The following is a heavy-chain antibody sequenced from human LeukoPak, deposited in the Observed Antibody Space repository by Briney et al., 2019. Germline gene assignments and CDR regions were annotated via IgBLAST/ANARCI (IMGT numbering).Heavy chain of an antibody. J-gene: IGHJ4*02. CDR3: ARDPSGWQLDY. CDR1: GFTFSSYG. V-gene: IGHV3-33*01. CDR2: IWYDGSNK. Sequence: GGSLRLSCAASGFTFSSYGMHWVRQAPGKGLEWVAVIWYDGSNKYYADSVKGRFTISRDNSKNTLYLQMNSLRGEDTAVYYCARDPSGWQLDYWGQGTLVTVSS. D-gene: IGHD6-19*01.